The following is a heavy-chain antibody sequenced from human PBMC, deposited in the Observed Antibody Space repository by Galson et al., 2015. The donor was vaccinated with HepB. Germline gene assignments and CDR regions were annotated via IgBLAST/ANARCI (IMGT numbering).Heavy chain of an antibody. V-gene: IGHV7-4-1*02. D-gene: IGHD1-26*01. Sequence: SVKVSCKASGYTFTSYAMNWVRQAPGQGLEWMGWINTNTGNPTYAQGFTGRFVFSLDTSVSTAYLQISSLKAEDTAVYYCARDPTRSLLTGRDYYYYYYMDVWGKGTTVTVSS. J-gene: IGHJ6*03. CDR1: GYTFTSYA. CDR3: ARDPTRSLLTGRDYYYYYYMDV. CDR2: INTNTGNP.